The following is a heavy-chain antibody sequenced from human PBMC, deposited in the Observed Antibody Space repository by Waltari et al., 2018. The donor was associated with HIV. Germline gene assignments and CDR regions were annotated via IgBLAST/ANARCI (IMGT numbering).Heavy chain of an antibody. CDR2: IRTKRYTFAT. J-gene: IGHJ4*02. CDR1: GFTFSDSA. D-gene: IGHD3-16*01. CDR3: TTAPGGDY. V-gene: IGHV3-73*02. Sequence: VQLVESGGGLVQPGGSLKLSCAASGFTFSDSAVHWVRQAPGKGVEWVGHIRTKRYTFATIYAESVKGRFTFSRDDSKNTAYLEMDSLKTEDTAMYYCTTAPGGDYWGQGTLVTVSS.